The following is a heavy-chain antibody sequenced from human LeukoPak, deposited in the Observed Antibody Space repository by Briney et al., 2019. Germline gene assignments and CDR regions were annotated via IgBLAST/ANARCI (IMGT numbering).Heavy chain of an antibody. D-gene: IGHD4-17*01. V-gene: IGHV4-30-4*01. J-gene: IGHJ4*02. Sequence: SQTLSLTCTVSGGSISSGDYYWSWIRQPPGKGLEWIGYIYYSGSTYYNPSLKSRVTISVDTSKNQFSLKLSSVTAADTAVYYCARGLYGDDRSYYFDYWGQGTLVTVSS. CDR2: IYYSGST. CDR1: GGSISSGDYY. CDR3: ARGLYGDDRSYYFDY.